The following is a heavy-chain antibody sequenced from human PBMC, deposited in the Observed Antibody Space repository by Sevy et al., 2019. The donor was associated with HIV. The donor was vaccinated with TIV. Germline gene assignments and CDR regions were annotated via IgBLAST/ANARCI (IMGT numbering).Heavy chain of an antibody. CDR1: GFIFSTDW. J-gene: IGHJ6*03. Sequence: GGSLRLSCVASGFIFSTDWMHWVRQAPGKGLVWVSRIDTDGSDTCYADSVKGRFNISRDNAKNTLYLQMNSLRAEDTAVDYCVRDCPCHKHYMDVWGKGTTVTVSS. CDR2: IDTDGSDT. V-gene: IGHV3-74*01. CDR3: VRDCPCHKHYMDV.